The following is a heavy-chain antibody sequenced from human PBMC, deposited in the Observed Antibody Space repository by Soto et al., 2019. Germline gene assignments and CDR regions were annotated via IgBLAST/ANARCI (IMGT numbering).Heavy chain of an antibody. CDR1: GYTFTSYG. D-gene: IGHD3-3*01. CDR3: ARDRDDFWSGFNWFDP. Sequence: QVQLVQSGAEVKKPGASVKVSCKASGYTFTSYGISWVRQAPGQGLEWMGWISAYNGNTNYAQKLQGRVTRTTDTSTSTAYMELRSLRSDDTAVYYCARDRDDFWSGFNWFDPWGQGTLVTVSS. CDR2: ISAYNGNT. J-gene: IGHJ5*02. V-gene: IGHV1-18*01.